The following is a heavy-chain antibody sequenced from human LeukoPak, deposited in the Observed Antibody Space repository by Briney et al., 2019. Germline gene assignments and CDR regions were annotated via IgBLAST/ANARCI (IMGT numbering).Heavy chain of an antibody. J-gene: IGHJ6*03. Sequence: SETLSLTCAVSGGSISSSNWWSWVRQPPGKGLEWIGEIYHSGSTNYNPSLKSRVTISVDTSKNQFSLKLSSVTAADTAVYYCARRRGGFYYSSYYYYMDVWGKGITVTVSS. V-gene: IGHV4-4*02. CDR1: GGSISSSNW. D-gene: IGHD3-22*01. CDR2: IYHSGST. CDR3: ARRRGGFYYSSYYYYMDV.